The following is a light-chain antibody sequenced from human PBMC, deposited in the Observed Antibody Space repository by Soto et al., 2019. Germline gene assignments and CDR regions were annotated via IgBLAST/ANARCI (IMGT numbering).Light chain of an antibody. CDR3: QQYKDWPHT. CDR1: QSVSSN. Sequence: EIVMTQSPATLSVSAGDRATLSCRASQSVSSNLAWYQQRPGQAPRLLIFGASTRATGFPARFSGSGSGTEFTLTISSLQSEDFAVYYCQQYKDWPHTFGQGTKVDIK. CDR2: GAS. J-gene: IGKJ1*01. V-gene: IGKV3-15*01.